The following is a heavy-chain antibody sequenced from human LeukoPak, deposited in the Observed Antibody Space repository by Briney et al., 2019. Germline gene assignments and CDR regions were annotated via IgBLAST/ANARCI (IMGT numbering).Heavy chain of an antibody. D-gene: IGHD3-22*01. J-gene: IGHJ3*02. V-gene: IGHV4-61*02. CDR2: ISSSGST. CDR3: ARGPYSYDSSGAFDI. Sequence: SETLSLTCTVSGDSISGGDNYGSWIRHPAGKGLGWIGRISSSGSTNYNPSLKSRVTISVDTSKNQFSLKLGSVTAADTAVYFCARGPYSYDSSGAFDIWGQGTMVTVSS. CDR1: GDSISGGDNY.